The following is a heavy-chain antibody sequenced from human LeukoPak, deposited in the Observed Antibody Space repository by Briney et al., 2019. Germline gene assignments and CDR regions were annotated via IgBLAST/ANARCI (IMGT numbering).Heavy chain of an antibody. J-gene: IGHJ4*02. CDR2: VSTNDGNT. V-gene: IGHV1-18*01. D-gene: IGHD3-22*01. Sequence: ASVRVSCKASGYTFTNYHIAWVRQAPGQGGEWMGWVSTNDGNTVYAQRLQGRVTMTTDTSTSVAYMELRSLTSDDTAVYYCTRAPPGMTMMTDYWGQGTLVTVSS. CDR1: GYTFTNYH. CDR3: TRAPPGMTMMTDY.